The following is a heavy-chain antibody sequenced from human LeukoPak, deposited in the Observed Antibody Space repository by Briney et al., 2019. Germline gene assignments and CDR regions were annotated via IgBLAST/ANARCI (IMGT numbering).Heavy chain of an antibody. CDR3: AREVVAAAGAVDY. CDR2: IHYSGST. D-gene: IGHD6-13*01. CDR1: GDSISSYY. J-gene: IGHJ4*02. V-gene: IGHV4-59*01. Sequence: KPSETLSLTCTVSGDSISSYYWSWIRQPPGKGLEWIGYIHYSGSTNYNPSLKSRVTISVDTSKNQFSLILSSVTTADTAVYYCAREVVAAAGAVDYWGQGTLVTVSS.